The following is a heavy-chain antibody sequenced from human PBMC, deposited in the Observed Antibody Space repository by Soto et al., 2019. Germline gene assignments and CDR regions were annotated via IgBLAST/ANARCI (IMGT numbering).Heavy chain of an antibody. D-gene: IGHD1-20*01. CDR2: VHSSGRI. J-gene: IGHJ6*02. CDR3: ARDRLSGIVSVGMAF. Sequence: PRSLTFTGSGDSISSGGYDWNWIRQHPERGLEWIGYVHSSGRIYYNSSLKSRVTISFDASENQFSLNVRYVTAADAAVYYCARDRLSGIVSVGMAFWGQGTTVTVS. V-gene: IGHV4-31*03. CDR1: GDSISSGGYD.